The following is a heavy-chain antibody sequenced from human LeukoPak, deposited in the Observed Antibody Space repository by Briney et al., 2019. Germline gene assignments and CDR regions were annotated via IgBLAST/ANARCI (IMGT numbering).Heavy chain of an antibody. J-gene: IGHJ6*02. CDR2: ISYDGSNK. D-gene: IGHD2/OR15-2a*01. V-gene: IGHV3-30*18. Sequence: PGRSLRLSCAASGFTFSNYGMHWVRQAPGKGLEWVAVISYDGSNKYYADSVKGRFTISRDNSKNTLYLQMNSLRAEDTAVYYCAKGRTTLYFYYGMDVWGQGTTVTVYS. CDR1: GFTFSNYG. CDR3: AKGRTTLYFYYGMDV.